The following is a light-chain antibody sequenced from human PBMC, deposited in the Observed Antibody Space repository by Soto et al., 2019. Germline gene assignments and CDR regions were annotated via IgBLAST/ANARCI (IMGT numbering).Light chain of an antibody. Sequence: QTVVTQEASLTVSPGGTVTLTCGSSTGTVTSGHFPYWFQQKPGQAPRTLIYDTSDKHSWTPARFSGSLLGGKAALTLSGAHPEDEAEYYCLLFFGDIRGVFGGGTQLTVL. CDR1: TGTVTSGHF. CDR2: DTS. CDR3: LLFFGDIRGV. V-gene: IGLV7-46*01. J-gene: IGLJ3*02.